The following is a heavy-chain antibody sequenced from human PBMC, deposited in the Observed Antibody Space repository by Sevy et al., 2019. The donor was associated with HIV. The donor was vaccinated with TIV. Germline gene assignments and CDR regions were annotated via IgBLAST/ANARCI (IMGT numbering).Heavy chain of an antibody. Sequence: GGSLRLSCAASGFTFSSYAMHWVRQAPGKGLEWVAVISYDGSNKYYADSVKGRFTISRDNSKNTLYLQMNSLRAEDTAVYYCARETRWLQFFAFDIWGLGTMVTVSS. CDR2: ISYDGSNK. CDR1: GFTFSSYA. CDR3: ARETRWLQFFAFDI. V-gene: IGHV3-30-3*01. D-gene: IGHD5-12*01. J-gene: IGHJ3*02.